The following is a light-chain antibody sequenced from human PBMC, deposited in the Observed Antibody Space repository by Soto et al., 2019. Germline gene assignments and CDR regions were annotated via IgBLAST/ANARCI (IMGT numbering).Light chain of an antibody. J-gene: IGLJ1*01. V-gene: IGLV2-14*03. CDR2: EVS. CDR1: NNDVGAYDY. Sequence: QSVLTQPASVSGPPGQSITISCTGNNNDVGAYDYVSWYQQHPDKAPKLMIYEVSNRPSGVSNRFSGSKSVNTATLTISGLQADDEADYYCSSYTSSSTRVFGTGTKVTVL. CDR3: SSYTSSSTRV.